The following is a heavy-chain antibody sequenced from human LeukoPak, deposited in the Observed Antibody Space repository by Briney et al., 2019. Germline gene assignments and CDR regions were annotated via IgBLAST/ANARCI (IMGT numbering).Heavy chain of an antibody. CDR3: AKDRTLYYDFWSGTGPFDY. CDR1: GFTFSSYA. J-gene: IGHJ4*02. D-gene: IGHD3-3*01. Sequence: GGSLRLSCAASGFTFSSYAMSWVRQAPGKGLEWVSAISGSGGSTYYADSVKGRFTISRDNSKNTLYLQMNSLRAEDTAVYYCAKDRTLYYDFWSGTGPFDYWGQGTLVTVSS. CDR2: ISGSGGST. V-gene: IGHV3-23*01.